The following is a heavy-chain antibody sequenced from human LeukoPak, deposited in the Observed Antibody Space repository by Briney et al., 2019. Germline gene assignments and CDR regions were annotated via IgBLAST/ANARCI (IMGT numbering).Heavy chain of an antibody. J-gene: IGHJ4*02. Sequence: PGGSLRLSCAAPGFTFTSYTMNWVRQAPGKGLEWVANIKQDGSEKYYVDSVKGRFTISRDNAKNSLYLQMNSLRAEDTAVYYCSDTDYWGQGTLVTVSS. V-gene: IGHV3-7*01. CDR1: GFTFTSYT. D-gene: IGHD5-18*01. CDR2: IKQDGSEK. CDR3: SDTDY.